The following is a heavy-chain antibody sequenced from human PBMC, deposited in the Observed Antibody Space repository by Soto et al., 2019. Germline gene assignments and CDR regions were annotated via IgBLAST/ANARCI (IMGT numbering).Heavy chain of an antibody. CDR2: IYYSGST. V-gene: IGHV4-59*08. Sequence: SETLSLTCTVSGGSISSYYWSWIRQPPGKGLEWIGYIYYSGSTNYNPSLKSRVTISVDTSKNQFSLKLSSVTAADTAVYYCARTPSLLWFGESTRFDPWGQGTLVTVSS. CDR1: GGSISSYY. CDR3: ARTPSLLWFGESTRFDP. J-gene: IGHJ5*02. D-gene: IGHD3-10*01.